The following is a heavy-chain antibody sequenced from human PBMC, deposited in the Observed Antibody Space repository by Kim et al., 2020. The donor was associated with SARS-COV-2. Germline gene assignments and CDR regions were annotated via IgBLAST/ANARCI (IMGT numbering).Heavy chain of an antibody. D-gene: IGHD4-17*01. CDR2: ISSSSSTI. J-gene: IGHJ6*02. CDR1: GFTFSSYS. V-gene: IGHV3-48*04. Sequence: GGSLRLSCAASGFTFSSYSMNWVRQAPGKGLEWVSYISSSSSTIYYADSVKGRFTISRDNAKNSLYLQMNSLRAEDTAVYYCARDDGTVTRPARGYYYGMDVWGQGTTVTVSS. CDR3: ARDDGTVTRPARGYYYGMDV.